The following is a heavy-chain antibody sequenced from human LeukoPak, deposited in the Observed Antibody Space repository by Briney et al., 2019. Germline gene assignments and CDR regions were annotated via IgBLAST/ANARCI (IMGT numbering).Heavy chain of an antibody. D-gene: IGHD3-22*01. CDR3: ASNSYDSSGYYG. Sequence: RGSLRLSCAASGFTFSSTGMHWVRQAPGKGLEWVAFIRNDASNKYYADSVKGRFTISRDNSKNTLYLQMNSLRAEDTAVYYCASNSYDSSGYYGWGQGTLVTVSS. V-gene: IGHV3-30*02. CDR1: GFTFSSTG. CDR2: IRNDASNK. J-gene: IGHJ4*02.